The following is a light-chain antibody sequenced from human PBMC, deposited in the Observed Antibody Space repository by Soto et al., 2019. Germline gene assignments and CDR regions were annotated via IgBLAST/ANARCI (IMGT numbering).Light chain of an antibody. J-gene: IGLJ1*01. CDR1: SSDVGGYNY. CDR2: EVS. Sequence: QSALTQPASVSGSPGQSITISCTGTSSDVGGYNYVSWYQQHPGKAPKLMIYEVSDRPSGVSNRFSGSKSGNTASLTISGLQAEDEADYYCCTYVGATTYVFGSGTKVT. V-gene: IGLV2-14*01. CDR3: CTYVGATTYV.